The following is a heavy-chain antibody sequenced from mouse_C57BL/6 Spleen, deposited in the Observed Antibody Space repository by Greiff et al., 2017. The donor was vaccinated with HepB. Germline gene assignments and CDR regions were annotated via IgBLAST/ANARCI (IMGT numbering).Heavy chain of an antibody. Sequence: EVMLVESGEGLVKPGGSLKLSCAASGFTFSSYAMSWVRQTPEKRLEWVAYISSGGDYIYYADTVKGRFTISRDNARNTLYLQMSSLKSEDTAMYYCTRIYYYGSSYGGRYFDVWGTGTTVTVSS. CDR3: TRIYYYGSSYGGRYFDV. CDR2: ISSGGDYI. D-gene: IGHD1-1*01. V-gene: IGHV5-9-1*02. J-gene: IGHJ1*03. CDR1: GFTFSSYA.